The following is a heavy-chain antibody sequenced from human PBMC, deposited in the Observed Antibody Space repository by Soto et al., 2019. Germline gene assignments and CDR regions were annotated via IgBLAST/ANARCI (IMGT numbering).Heavy chain of an antibody. Sequence: GGSLRLSCAASGFTFSSYWMSWVRQAPGKGLEWVANIKQDGSEKYYVDSVKGRFTISRDNAKNSLYLQMNSLRAEDTAVYYCAREDRGDSLYYYYYYGMHVWGPGTPATV. CDR1: GFTFSSYW. D-gene: IGHD6-13*01. V-gene: IGHV3-7*01. J-gene: IGHJ6*02. CDR3: AREDRGDSLYYYYYYGMHV. CDR2: IKQDGSEK.